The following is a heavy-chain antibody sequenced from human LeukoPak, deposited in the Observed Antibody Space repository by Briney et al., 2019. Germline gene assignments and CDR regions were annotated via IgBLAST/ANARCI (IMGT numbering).Heavy chain of an antibody. CDR1: GYTFTGYY. D-gene: IGHD2-2*01. J-gene: IGHJ5*02. V-gene: IGHV1-2*02. CDR2: INPNSGGT. CDR3: ARDRYCSSTSCYAGNWFDP. Sequence: ASVKVSCKASGYTFTGYYMHWVRQAPGRGLEWMGWINPNSGGTNYAQKFQGRVTMTRDTSISTAYMELSRLRSDDTAVYYCARDRYCSSTSCYAGNWFDPWGQGTLVTVSS.